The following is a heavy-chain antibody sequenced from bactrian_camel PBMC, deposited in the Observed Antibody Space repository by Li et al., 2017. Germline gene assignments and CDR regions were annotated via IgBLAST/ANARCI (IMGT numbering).Heavy chain of an antibody. V-gene: IGHV3S63*01. CDR2: IESDGST. J-gene: IGHJ4*01. D-gene: IGHD6*01. Sequence: HVQLVESGGGSVQAGGSLRLSCAISGFSYNEYHMGWFRQAPGKEREGVAGIESDGSTSYADSVKGRFTISQDNANNTVYLQMNSLKPEDTAMYYCSACTVVGGTLFAAAGDGWGQGTQVTVS. CDR1: GFSYNEYH. CDR3: SACTVVGGTLFAAAGDG.